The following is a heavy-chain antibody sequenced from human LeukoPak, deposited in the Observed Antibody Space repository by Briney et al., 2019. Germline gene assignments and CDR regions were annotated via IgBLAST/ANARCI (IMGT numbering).Heavy chain of an antibody. CDR1: GGSFSGYY. D-gene: IGHD3-22*01. V-gene: IGHV4-34*01. CDR3: ATRITMIVDTMGNNWFDP. J-gene: IGHJ5*02. Sequence: PSETLSLTCAVYGGSFSGYYWSWIRQPPGKGLEWIGEINHSGSTNYNPSLKSRVTISVDTSKNKFSLKLSSVTAADTAVYYCATRITMIVDTMGNNWFDPWGQGTLVTVSS. CDR2: INHSGST.